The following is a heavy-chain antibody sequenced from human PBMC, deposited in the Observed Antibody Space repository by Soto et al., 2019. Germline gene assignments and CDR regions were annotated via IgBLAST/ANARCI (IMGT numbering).Heavy chain of an antibody. CDR1: GFTFVDYA. D-gene: IGHD3-10*01. Sequence: GVSLIISCPAAGFTFVDYAMSWVRPARGKGLEWVVFIRSKAYGGTTEYASSVKGRFTTSRDDSKSIAYLQMNSLKTEDTAVYYCTRRLLWGLDAFDIWGQGTMVTVSS. CDR3: TRRLLWGLDAFDI. CDR2: IRSKAYGGTT. V-gene: IGHV3-49*04. J-gene: IGHJ3*02.